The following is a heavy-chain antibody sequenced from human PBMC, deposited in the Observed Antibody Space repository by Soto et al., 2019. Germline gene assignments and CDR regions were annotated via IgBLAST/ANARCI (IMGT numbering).Heavy chain of an antibody. J-gene: IGHJ6*02. Sequence: GGSLRLSCAASGFTFSSYEMNWVRQAPGKGLEWVSYISSSGSTIYYADSVKGRFTISRDNAKNSLYLQMNSLRAEDTAVYYCARVGAHPCYYYGMDVWGQGTTVTVSS. CDR1: GFTFSSYE. CDR2: ISSSGSTI. CDR3: ARVGAHPCYYYGMDV. D-gene: IGHD1-26*01. V-gene: IGHV3-48*03.